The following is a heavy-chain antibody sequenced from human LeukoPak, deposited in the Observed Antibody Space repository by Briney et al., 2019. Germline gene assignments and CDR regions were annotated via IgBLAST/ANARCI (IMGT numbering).Heavy chain of an antibody. Sequence: GGTLRLSCAASGFTFSTYGMSWVRQAPGKGLEWVGFIRSKAYGGTTEYAASVKGRFTISRDDSKSIAYLQMNSLKTEDTAVYYCTRVPGYSSGGYRDYWGQGTLVTVSS. V-gene: IGHV3-49*04. CDR1: GFTFSTYG. CDR2: IRSKAYGGTT. D-gene: IGHD6-19*01. J-gene: IGHJ4*02. CDR3: TRVPGYSSGGYRDY.